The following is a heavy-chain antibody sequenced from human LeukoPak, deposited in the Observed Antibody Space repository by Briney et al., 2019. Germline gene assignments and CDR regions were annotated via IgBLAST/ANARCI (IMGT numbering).Heavy chain of an antibody. D-gene: IGHD2-15*01. V-gene: IGHV3-74*01. Sequence: GGSLRLSCAASGFTFSSYWMHWVRQAPGKGLVWVSRINSDGSSTSYADSVKGRFTISRDNAKNSLYLQMNSLRAEDTAVYYCARDVGGGSWGIWGQGTMVTVSS. J-gene: IGHJ3*02. CDR2: INSDGSST. CDR1: GFTFSSYW. CDR3: ARDVGGGSWGI.